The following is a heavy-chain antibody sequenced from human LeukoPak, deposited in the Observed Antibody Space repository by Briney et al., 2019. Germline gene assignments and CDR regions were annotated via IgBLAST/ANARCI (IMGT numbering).Heavy chain of an antibody. CDR2: ISNSGDIR. Sequence: PGGSLRLSCVVSGFSFSDYEMAWVRQAPGMGLEWISYISNSGDIRRYADAVKCRFAISRDNAKNSVSLQMNSLRADDTGLYFCAGGPEYSGSYGDWGQGALVTVSS. D-gene: IGHD1-26*01. CDR1: GFSFSDYE. J-gene: IGHJ4*02. V-gene: IGHV3-48*03. CDR3: AGGPEYSGSYGD.